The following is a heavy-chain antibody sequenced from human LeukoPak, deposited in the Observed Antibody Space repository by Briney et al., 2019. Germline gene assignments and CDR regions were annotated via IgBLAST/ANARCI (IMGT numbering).Heavy chain of an antibody. D-gene: IGHD2-2*01. V-gene: IGHV3-30*03. Sequence: GGSLRLSCAASGFTFSHYGVHWVRQAPGKGLEWVAVISYDGSNKYYADSVKGRFTISRDNAKNSLYLQMNSLRAEDTAVYYCARESKRYCSSTSCPFDYWGQGTLVTVSS. J-gene: IGHJ4*02. CDR2: ISYDGSNK. CDR3: ARESKRYCSSTSCPFDY. CDR1: GFTFSHYG.